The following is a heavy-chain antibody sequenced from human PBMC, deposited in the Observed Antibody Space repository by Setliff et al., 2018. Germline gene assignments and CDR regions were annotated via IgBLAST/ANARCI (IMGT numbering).Heavy chain of an antibody. CDR3: ARVPGGRFDY. V-gene: IGHV4-39*07. CDR1: GGSISSGGYY. J-gene: IGHJ4*02. CDR2: IYHSGST. D-gene: IGHD1-26*01. Sequence: LSLTCTVSGGSISSGGYYWSWIRQHPGKGLEWIGSIYHSGSTYYNPSLKSRVTISVDTSKNQFSLKLSSVTAADTAVYYCARVPGGRFDYWGQGTLVTVSS.